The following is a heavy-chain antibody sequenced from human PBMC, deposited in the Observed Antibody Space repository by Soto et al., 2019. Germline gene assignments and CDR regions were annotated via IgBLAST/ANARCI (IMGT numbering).Heavy chain of an antibody. CDR1: GGSISSSSYY. CDR3: ASLHYDFWSGYYAGWFDP. CDR2: IYYSGST. V-gene: IGHV4-39*01. Sequence: PSETLSLTCTVSGGSISSSSYYWGWIRQPPGKGLEWIGSIYYSGSTYYNPSLKSRVTISVDTSKNQFSLKLSSVTAADTAVYYCASLHYDFWSGYYAGWFDPWGQGTLVTVSS. J-gene: IGHJ5*02. D-gene: IGHD3-3*01.